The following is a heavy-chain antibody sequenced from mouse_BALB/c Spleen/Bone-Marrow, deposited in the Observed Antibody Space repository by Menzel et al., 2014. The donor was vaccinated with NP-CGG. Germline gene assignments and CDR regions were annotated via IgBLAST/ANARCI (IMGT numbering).Heavy chain of an antibody. Sequence: VQLQQSGAALVKPGASVKLSCTASGFNIKDTYMHWVKQRPEQGLEWIGRIDPANGNTKYDPKFQGKATITADTSSNTAYLQLSSLTSEDTAVYYCASYYYGSSLFAYWGQGTLVTVSA. CDR2: IDPANGNT. CDR3: ASYYYGSSLFAY. J-gene: IGHJ3*01. V-gene: IGHV14-3*02. D-gene: IGHD1-1*01. CDR1: GFNIKDTY.